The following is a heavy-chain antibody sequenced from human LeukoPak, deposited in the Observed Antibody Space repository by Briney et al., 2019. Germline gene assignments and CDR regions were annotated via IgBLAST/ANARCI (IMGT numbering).Heavy chain of an antibody. V-gene: IGHV3-30*18. CDR2: ISYDGSNK. Sequence: GGSLRLSCAASGFTFSSYGMHWVRQAPGKGLEWVAVISYDGSNKYYADSVKGRFTISRDNSKNTLYLQMNSLRAEDTAVYYCAKLIAAAGVDYWGQGTLVTVFS. D-gene: IGHD6-13*01. J-gene: IGHJ4*02. CDR3: AKLIAAAGVDY. CDR1: GFTFSSYG.